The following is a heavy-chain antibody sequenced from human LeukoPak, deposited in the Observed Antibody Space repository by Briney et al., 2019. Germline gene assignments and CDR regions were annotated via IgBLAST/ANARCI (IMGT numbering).Heavy chain of an antibody. D-gene: IGHD6-19*01. CDR3: ARVMIAVAIDAFDI. CDR1: GFTVSSNY. CDR2: IYSGGST. J-gene: IGHJ3*02. V-gene: IGHV3-53*01. Sequence: GGSLRLSCAASGFTVSSNYMSWVRQAPGKGLEWVSVIYSGGSTYYADSVKGRFTISRDNSKNTLYLQMNSLRAEDTAVYYCARVMIAVAIDAFDIWGQGTMVTVSS.